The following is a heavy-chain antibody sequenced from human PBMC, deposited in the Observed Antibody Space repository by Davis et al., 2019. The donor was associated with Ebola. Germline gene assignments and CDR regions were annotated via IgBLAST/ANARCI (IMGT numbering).Heavy chain of an antibody. CDR1: GGSISSGGYY. J-gene: IGHJ5*02. CDR3: AREAEDSNWFDP. V-gene: IGHV4-31*03. Sequence: MPSETLSLTFTVPGGSISSGGYYWSWIRQHPGKGLEWIGYIYYSGSTYYNPSLKSRVTISVDTSKNQFSLKLSSVTAADTAVYYCAREAEDSNWFDPWGQGTLVTVSS. CDR2: IYYSGST. D-gene: IGHD2-15*01.